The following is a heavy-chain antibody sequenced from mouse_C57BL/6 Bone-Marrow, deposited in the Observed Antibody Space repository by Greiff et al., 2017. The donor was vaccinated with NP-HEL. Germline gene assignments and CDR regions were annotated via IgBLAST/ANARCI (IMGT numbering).Heavy chain of an antibody. D-gene: IGHD2-3*01. Sequence: VQLQQSGPELVKPGASVKISCKASGYTFTDYYMNWVKQSHGKSLEWIGDINPNNGGTSYNQKFKGKATLTVDKSSSTAYMELRSLTSEDSAVYYCAREEGGYSSPAFSYWGQGTLVTVSA. CDR2: INPNNGGT. V-gene: IGHV1-26*01. CDR1: GYTFTDYY. CDR3: AREEGGYSSPAFSY. J-gene: IGHJ3*01.